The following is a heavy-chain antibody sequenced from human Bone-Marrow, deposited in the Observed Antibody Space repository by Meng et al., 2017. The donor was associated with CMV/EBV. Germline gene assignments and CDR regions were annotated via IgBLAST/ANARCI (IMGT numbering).Heavy chain of an antibody. CDR1: GGSFSGYY. Sequence: SETLSLTCAVYGGSFSGYYWSWIRQPPGKGLEWIGEINHSGSTNYNPSLKSRVTISVDTSKNQFSLKLSSVTAADTAVYYCARGTIVVVPAAIQAYNWSDPWGQRTLVTVSS. CDR2: INHSGST. D-gene: IGHD2-2*01. V-gene: IGHV4-34*01. J-gene: IGHJ5*02. CDR3: ARGTIVVVPAAIQAYNWSDP.